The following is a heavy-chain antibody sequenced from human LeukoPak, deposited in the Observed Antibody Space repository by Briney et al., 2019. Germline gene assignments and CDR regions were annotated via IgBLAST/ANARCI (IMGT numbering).Heavy chain of an antibody. CDR3: AKASSSWSTGHFQR. CDR1: GYSFSNHW. Sequence: GESLKISCKGSGYSFSNHWIGWVRQMPGKGLECMGIIYPGDSDTRYSPSFQGQVTISADKSINTAYLQWSSLKASDTAIYYCAKASSSWSTGHFQRWGQGTLVTVSS. V-gene: IGHV5-51*01. D-gene: IGHD6-13*01. J-gene: IGHJ1*01. CDR2: IYPGDSDT.